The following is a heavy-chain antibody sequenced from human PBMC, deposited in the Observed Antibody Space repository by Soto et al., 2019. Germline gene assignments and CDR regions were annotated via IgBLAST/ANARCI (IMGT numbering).Heavy chain of an antibody. CDR2: VYPGDSDV. V-gene: IGHV5-51*01. Sequence: GESLKISCRASGYSFTEYWIGWVRQMPGKGLEWMGIVYPGDSDVRYSPSFQGQVTISADKSISTAYLQWSSLKASDTAMYYCASMGCAGGNCYAHHYYGLDVWGQGXTVTVYS. D-gene: IGHD2-15*01. CDR1: GYSFTEYW. J-gene: IGHJ6*02. CDR3: ASMGCAGGNCYAHHYYGLDV.